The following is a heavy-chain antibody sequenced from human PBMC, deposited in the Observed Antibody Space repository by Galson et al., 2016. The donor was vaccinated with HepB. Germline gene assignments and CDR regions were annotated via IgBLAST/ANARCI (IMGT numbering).Heavy chain of an antibody. CDR1: GYTFTDYG. CDR2: ISAYSGDT. V-gene: IGHV1-18*04. J-gene: IGHJ4*02. Sequence: SVKVSCKASGYTFTDYGFSWVRQAPGQGPEWMGWISAYSGDTNYAPNFEGRVTISRDTSTTTTYLEVRSLRSDDTAIYYCARDQTDYGDYAPYWGQGTLVTVSS. CDR3: ARDQTDYGDYAPY. D-gene: IGHD4-17*01.